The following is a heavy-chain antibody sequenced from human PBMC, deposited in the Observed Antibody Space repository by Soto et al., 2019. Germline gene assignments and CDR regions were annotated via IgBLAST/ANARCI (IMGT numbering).Heavy chain of an antibody. CDR2: ISYDGSNK. J-gene: IGHJ6*03. CDR3: ARVSVTPAQLLVYSITKYSTDHYNDV. CDR1: GFTFSSYG. Sequence: GGSLRLSCAASGFTFSSYGMHWVRQAPGKGLEWVAVISYDGSNKYYADSVKGRFTISRDNSKNTLYLQMNSLRAEDTAVYYCARVSVTPAQLLVYSITKYSTDHYNDVWGKGTPVTVSS. D-gene: IGHD2-8*01. V-gene: IGHV3-30*03.